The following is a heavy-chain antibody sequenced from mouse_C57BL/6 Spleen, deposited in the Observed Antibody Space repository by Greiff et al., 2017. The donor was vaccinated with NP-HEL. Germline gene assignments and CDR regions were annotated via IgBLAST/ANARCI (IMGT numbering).Heavy chain of an antibody. CDR2: IHPNSGST. V-gene: IGHV1-64*01. CDR1: GYTFTSYW. D-gene: IGHD2-3*01. J-gene: IGHJ2*01. Sequence: VQLQQPGAELVKPGASVKLSCKASGYTFTSYWMNWVKQRPGQGLEWIGMIHPNSGSTNYNEKFKSKATLTVDKSSSTAYMQLSSLTSEDSAVSNCTRRHDLTGDYWGQGTTLTVSS. CDR3: TRRHDLTGDY.